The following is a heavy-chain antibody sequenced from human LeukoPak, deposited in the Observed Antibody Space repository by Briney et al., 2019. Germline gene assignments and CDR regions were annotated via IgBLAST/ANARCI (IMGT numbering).Heavy chain of an antibody. J-gene: IGHJ6*03. D-gene: IGHD3-3*01. V-gene: IGHV4-34*09. CDR3: ARIPYYDFWSGYGRGYCYYMDV. CDR2: INHSGST. Sequence: SETLSLTCAVYGGSFSGYYWSWIRQPPGKGLEWIGEINHSGSTNYNPSLKSRVTISVDTSKNQFSLKLSSVTAADTAVYYCARIPYYDFWSGYGRGYCYYMDVWGKGTTVTVSS. CDR1: GGSFSGYY.